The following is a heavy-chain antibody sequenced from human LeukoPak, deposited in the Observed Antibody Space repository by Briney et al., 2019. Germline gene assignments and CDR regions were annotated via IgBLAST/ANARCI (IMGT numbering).Heavy chain of an antibody. J-gene: IGHJ4*02. CDR2: ISSGSRYI. D-gene: IGHD4-23*01. Sequence: GGSLRLSCAASGFTFDDYAMHWVRQAPGKGLEWVSSISSGSRYIYYADSVKGRFTISRDNAKNSLYLQMNSLRAEDTAVYYCATVDYGGFDFWGQGTLVTVSS. CDR1: GFTFDDYA. CDR3: ATVDYGGFDF. V-gene: IGHV3-21*01.